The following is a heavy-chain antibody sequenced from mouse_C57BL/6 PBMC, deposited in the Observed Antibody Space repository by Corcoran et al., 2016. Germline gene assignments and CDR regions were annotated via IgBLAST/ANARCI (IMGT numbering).Heavy chain of an antibody. V-gene: IGHV8-12*01. D-gene: IGHD2-3*01. J-gene: IGHJ2*01. CDR3: ARSTYDGYYRNYFDY. CDR1: GFSLSTSGMG. CDR2: IYWDDDK. Sequence: VTLKESGPGILQSSQTLSLTCSFSGFSLSTSGMGVSWIRQPSGKGLEWLAHIYWDDDKRYNPSLKSRLTISKDTSRNQVFLKITSVDTADTATYYCARSTYDGYYRNYFDYWGQGTTLTVSS.